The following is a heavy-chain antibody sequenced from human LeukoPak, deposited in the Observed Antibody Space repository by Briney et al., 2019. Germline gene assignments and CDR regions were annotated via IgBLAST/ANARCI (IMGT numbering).Heavy chain of an antibody. CDR2: IGISSGNT. Sequence: PGGSLRLSCAASGFTFSSYAMNWVRQAPGKGLEWISWIGISSGNTKYADSVKGRFTISRDNAKNSLYLQMNSLRVEDTAVYYCARDHNYAFDNWGQGTLVTVSS. V-gene: IGHV3-48*04. CDR3: ARDHNYAFDN. D-gene: IGHD1-1*01. J-gene: IGHJ4*02. CDR1: GFTFSSYA.